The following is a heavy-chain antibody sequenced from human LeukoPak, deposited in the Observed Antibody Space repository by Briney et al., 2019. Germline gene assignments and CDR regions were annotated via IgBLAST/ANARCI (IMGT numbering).Heavy chain of an antibody. CDR1: GGSISSGGYY. D-gene: IGHD3-16*01. CDR3: ARHGGVKQVLNWFDP. V-gene: IGHV4-39*01. J-gene: IGHJ5*02. CDR2: IYYSGST. Sequence: SETLSLTCTVSGGSISSGGYYWGWIRQPPGKGLEWIGSIYYSGSTYYNPSLKSRVTISVDTSKNQFSLKLSSVTAADTAVYYCARHGGVKQVLNWFDPWGQGTLVTVSS.